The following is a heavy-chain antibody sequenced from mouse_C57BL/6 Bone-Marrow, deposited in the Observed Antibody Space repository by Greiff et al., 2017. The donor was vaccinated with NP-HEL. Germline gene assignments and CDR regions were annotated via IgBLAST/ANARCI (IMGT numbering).Heavy chain of an antibody. J-gene: IGHJ2*01. CDR1: GYTFTSYW. D-gene: IGHD1-1*01. CDR2: IHPNSGST. CDR3: ARSGKFYYPEDY. V-gene: IGHV1-64*01. Sequence: QVQLQQPGAELVKPGASVKLSCKASGYTFTSYWMHWVKQRPGQGLEWIGMIHPNSGSTNYNEKFKSKATLTVDKSSSTAYMQLSSLTSEDSAVYYCARSGKFYYPEDYWGQGTTLTVSS.